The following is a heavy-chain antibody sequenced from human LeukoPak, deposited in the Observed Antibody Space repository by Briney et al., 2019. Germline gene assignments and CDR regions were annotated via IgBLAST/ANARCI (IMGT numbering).Heavy chain of an antibody. CDR1: GYTFTGYY. D-gene: IGHD2-15*01. CDR3: ARGEADIVVVVAAIKGDWFDP. J-gene: IGHJ5*02. Sequence: ASVKVSCKASGYTFTGYYMHWVRQAPGQGLEWMGWINPNSGGTNYAQKFQGRVTMTRDTSISTAYMELSGLRSDDTAVYYCARGEADIVVVVAAIKGDWFDPWGQGTLVTVSS. V-gene: IGHV1-2*02. CDR2: INPNSGGT.